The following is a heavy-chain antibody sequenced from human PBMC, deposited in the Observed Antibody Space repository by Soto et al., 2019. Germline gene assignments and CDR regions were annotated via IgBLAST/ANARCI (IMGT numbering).Heavy chain of an antibody. CDR3: ARDRGTMIVVVYDPRHYFDY. CDR1: GYTFTSYG. V-gene: IGHV1-18*01. J-gene: IGHJ4*02. Sequence: ASVKVSCKASGYTFTSYGISWVRQAPGQGLEWMGWISAYNGNTNYAQKLQGRVTMTTDTSTSTAYMELRSLRSDDTAVYYCARDRGTMIVVVYDPRHYFDYWGRGTLVTVSS. CDR2: ISAYNGNT. D-gene: IGHD3-22*01.